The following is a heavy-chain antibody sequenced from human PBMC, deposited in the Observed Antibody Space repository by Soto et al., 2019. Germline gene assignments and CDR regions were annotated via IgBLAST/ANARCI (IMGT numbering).Heavy chain of an antibody. D-gene: IGHD4-17*01. Sequence: QLQLQESGSGLVKPSQTLSLTCTVSGGSIRTGGYSWSWIRQPPGKGLEWIGNTYHSGNPYYNPSLXXXVXXSVDGSKNQFSLKVSSVTAAATAVYYCAREDYGDYGGYFDYWGQGSLVTVSS. CDR2: TYHSGNP. J-gene: IGHJ4*02. CDR3: AREDYGDYGGYFDY. V-gene: IGHV4-30-2*01. CDR1: GGSIRTGGYS.